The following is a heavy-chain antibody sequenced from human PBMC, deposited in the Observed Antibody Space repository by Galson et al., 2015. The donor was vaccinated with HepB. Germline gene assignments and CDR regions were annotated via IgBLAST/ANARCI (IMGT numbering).Heavy chain of an antibody. J-gene: IGHJ4*02. D-gene: IGHD3-3*01. V-gene: IGHV3-30*04. CDR1: GFTFSSYA. CDR2: ISYDGSNK. CDR3: AKDEVWIFGVVTYYFDY. Sequence: SLRLSCAASGFTFSSYAMHWVRQAPGKGLEWVAVISYDGSNKYYADSVKGRFTISRDNSKNTLYLQMNSLRAEDTAVYYCAKDEVWIFGVVTYYFDYWGQGTLVTVSP.